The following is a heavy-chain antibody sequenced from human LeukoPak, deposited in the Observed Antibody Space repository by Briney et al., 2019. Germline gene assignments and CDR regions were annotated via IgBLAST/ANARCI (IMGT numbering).Heavy chain of an antibody. D-gene: IGHD3-22*01. J-gene: IGHJ4*02. V-gene: IGHV3-30*01. Sequence: PGRSLRLSCAASGFTFSSYAMHWVRQAPGKGLEWVAVKSYDGSNKYYADSVKGRFTISRDNSKNTLYLQMNSLRAEDTAVYYCARSPYYDSSGYYDYWGQGTLVTISS. CDR3: ARSPYYDSSGYYDY. CDR1: GFTFSSYA. CDR2: KSYDGSNK.